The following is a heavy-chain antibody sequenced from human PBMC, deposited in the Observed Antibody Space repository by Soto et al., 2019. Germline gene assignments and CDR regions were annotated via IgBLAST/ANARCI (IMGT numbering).Heavy chain of an antibody. CDR3: ARGYCRSSSSCFVGWFDP. Sequence: PGGSLRLSCAASGFTVSGNYISWVRQAPGKGLEWVSVIYSGGTTYYADSVRGRFIISRDNSQNTVYLQMNSLRVEDTAVYYCARGYCRSSSSCFVGWFDPWGQGTLVAVSS. J-gene: IGHJ5*02. V-gene: IGHV3-66*01. CDR2: IYSGGTT. CDR1: GFTVSGNY. D-gene: IGHD2-2*01.